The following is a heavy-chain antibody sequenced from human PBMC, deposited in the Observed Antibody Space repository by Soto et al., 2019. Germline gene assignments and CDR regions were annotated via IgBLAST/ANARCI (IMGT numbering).Heavy chain of an antibody. D-gene: IGHD5-18*01. J-gene: IGHJ3*02. CDR2: IYWDDDK. CDR1: GFSLSTSGVG. Sequence: SGPTLVNPTQTLTLTCTFSGFSLSTSGVGVGWIRQPPGKALEWLALIYWDDDKRYSPSLKSRLTITKDTSKNQVVLTMTNMDPVDTATYYCAHSLMVDTVMWVAFDIWGQGTMVTVSS. CDR3: AHSLMVDTVMWVAFDI. V-gene: IGHV2-5*02.